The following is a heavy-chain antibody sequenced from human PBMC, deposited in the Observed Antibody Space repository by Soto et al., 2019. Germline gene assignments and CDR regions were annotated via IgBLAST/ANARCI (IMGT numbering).Heavy chain of an antibody. CDR1: GASVNSHH. J-gene: IGHJ5*02. Sequence: SETLSLTCSVSGASVNSHHWRWIRQLPGMGLEWSPYTSYTGTTNYNPSLQSRVTISLDTSKNQLSLKLTSMTAAETAVYYCARGMHAGFTNYFDPWGQGTLVTVSS. D-gene: IGHD4-4*01. CDR2: TSYTGTT. CDR3: ARGMHAGFTNYFDP. V-gene: IGHV4-59*02.